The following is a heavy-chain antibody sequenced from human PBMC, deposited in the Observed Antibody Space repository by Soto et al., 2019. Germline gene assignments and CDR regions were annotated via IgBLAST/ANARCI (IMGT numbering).Heavy chain of an antibody. CDR3: ARQRPTDGRWEFANYYGMDV. J-gene: IGHJ6*02. Sequence: SETLSLTCAVYGGSFSAYYWSWVRQPPGKGLEWIGEIIHSESTKYNPSLKSRVTISVDTSKNQFSLKLSSVTAADTAVHYCARQRPTDGRWEFANYYGMDVWGQGTPVTVSS. V-gene: IGHV4-34*12. CDR1: GGSFSAYY. CDR2: IIHSEST. D-gene: IGHD1-26*01.